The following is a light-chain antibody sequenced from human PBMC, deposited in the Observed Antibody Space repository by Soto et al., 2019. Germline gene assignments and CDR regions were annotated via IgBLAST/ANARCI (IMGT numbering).Light chain of an antibody. CDR3: QSYDSSLSDAV. J-gene: IGLJ7*01. Sequence: QSVLTQPPSVSGAPGQRVTISCTGSSSNIGAGYDVHWYQQLPGTAPKLLIYGNSNRPSGVPDRFSGSKSGTSASLAITGLQAEDEADYYCQSYDSSLSDAVFGGGTQLT. CDR2: GNS. CDR1: SSNIGAGYD. V-gene: IGLV1-40*01.